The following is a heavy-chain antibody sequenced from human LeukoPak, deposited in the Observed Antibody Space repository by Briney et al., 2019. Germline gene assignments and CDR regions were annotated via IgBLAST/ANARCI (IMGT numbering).Heavy chain of an antibody. Sequence: GGSLRLSCAASGFTFSSYAMSWVRQAPGKGLEWVSAISGSGGSAYYADSVKGRFTISRDNSKNTLHLQMNSLRAEDTAVYYCAKDMRFDWTPYYFDYWGQGTLVTVSP. CDR1: GFTFSSYA. CDR2: ISGSGGSA. V-gene: IGHV3-23*01. CDR3: AKDMRFDWTPYYFDY. D-gene: IGHD3-9*01. J-gene: IGHJ4*02.